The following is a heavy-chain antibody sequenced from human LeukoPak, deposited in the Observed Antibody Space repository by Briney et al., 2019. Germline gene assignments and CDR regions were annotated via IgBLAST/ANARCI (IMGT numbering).Heavy chain of an antibody. J-gene: IGHJ4*02. CDR2: ISSSSSYI. CDR1: GFTFSSYS. Sequence: GGSLRLSCAASGFTFSSYSMNWVRQAPGKGLEWVSSISSSSSYIYYADSVKGRFTISGDNAKNSLYLQMNSLRAEDTAVYYCARDSFLYCTNGVCYPDYWGQGTLVTVSS. CDR3: ARDSFLYCTNGVCYPDY. D-gene: IGHD2-8*01. V-gene: IGHV3-21*01.